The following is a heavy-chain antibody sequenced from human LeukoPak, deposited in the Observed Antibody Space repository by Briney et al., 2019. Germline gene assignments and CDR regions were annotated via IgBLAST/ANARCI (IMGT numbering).Heavy chain of an antibody. CDR2: INPNSGGT. D-gene: IGHD2-15*01. CDR3: ARVGFCSGGLCPYYFDY. V-gene: IGHV1-2*02. Sequence: ASVRVSCKASGYTFTGYYMHWVRQAPGQGLEWMGWINPNSGGTSFAQKIQGRVTMTRDTSISTAYMELSRLRSDDTAVYYCARVGFCSGGLCPYYFDYWGQGTLVTVSS. J-gene: IGHJ4*02. CDR1: GYTFTGYY.